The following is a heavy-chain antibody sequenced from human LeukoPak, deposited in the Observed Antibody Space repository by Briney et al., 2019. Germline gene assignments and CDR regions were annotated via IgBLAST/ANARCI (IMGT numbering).Heavy chain of an antibody. CDR2: IYHSGST. CDR1: GYSISSGYY. Sequence: SETLSLTCAVSGYSISSGYYWGWIRQPPGKGLEWIGSIYHSGSTYYNPSLKSRVTISVDTSKNQFSLKLSSVTAADTAVYYCARSYIGLPYTYFDSWGQGTLVTVSS. J-gene: IGHJ4*02. CDR3: ARSYIGLPYTYFDS. D-gene: IGHD2-2*02. V-gene: IGHV4-38-2*01.